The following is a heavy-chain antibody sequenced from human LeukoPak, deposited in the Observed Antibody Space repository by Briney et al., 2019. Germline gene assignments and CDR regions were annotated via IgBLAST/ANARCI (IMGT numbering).Heavy chain of an antibody. CDR2: INHSGST. CDR3: ARGRSDILTGYWSSRGTRKYYYYMDV. J-gene: IGHJ6*03. V-gene: IGHV4-34*01. CDR1: GGSFSGYY. Sequence: SETLSLTCAVYGGSFSGYYWSWIRQPPGKGLEWIGEINHSGSTNYNPSLKSRVTISVDTSKNQFSLKLRSVTAADTAVYYCARGRSDILTGYWSSRGTRKYYYYMDVWGEGTTVTVSS. D-gene: IGHD3-9*01.